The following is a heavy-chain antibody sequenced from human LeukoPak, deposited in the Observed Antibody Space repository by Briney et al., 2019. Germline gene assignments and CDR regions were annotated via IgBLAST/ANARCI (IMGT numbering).Heavy chain of an antibody. CDR3: AKEWITTPFDY. D-gene: IGHD3-16*01. Sequence: GRSLRLSCAASGFTFSSYGMHWVRQAPGKGLEWVAVISYDGSNKYYADSVKGRFTISRDNSKNTLYLQMNSLRAEDTAVYYCAKEWITTPFDYWGQGTLVTVSS. J-gene: IGHJ4*02. CDR2: ISYDGSNK. CDR1: GFTFSSYG. V-gene: IGHV3-30*18.